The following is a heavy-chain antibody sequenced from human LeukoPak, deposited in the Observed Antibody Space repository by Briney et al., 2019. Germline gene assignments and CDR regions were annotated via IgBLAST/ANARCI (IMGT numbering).Heavy chain of an antibody. CDR3: TTDRWDYDYVWGSYRHYYFDY. V-gene: IGHV3-15*01. CDR2: IKSKTDGGTT. Sequence: GGSLRLSCAASGFTFSNAWMSWVRQAPGKWLEWVGRIKSKTDGGTTDYAAPVKGRFTISRDDSKNTLYLQMNSLKTEDTAVYYCTTDRWDYDYVWGSYRHYYFDYWGQGTLVTVTS. CDR1: GFTFSNAW. D-gene: IGHD3-16*02. J-gene: IGHJ4*02.